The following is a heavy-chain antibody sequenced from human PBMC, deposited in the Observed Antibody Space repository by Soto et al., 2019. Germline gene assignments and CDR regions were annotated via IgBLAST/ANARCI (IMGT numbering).Heavy chain of an antibody. CDR2: IYYSGST. Sequence: NPSETLSLTCTVSGGSVSSGSYYWSWIRQPPVKGLEWIGYIYYSGSTNYNPSLKSRVTISVDTSKNQFSLKLSSVTAADTAVYCSARDPLGIAVDYWGQGALVTVSS. D-gene: IGHD6-13*01. J-gene: IGHJ4*02. V-gene: IGHV4-61*01. CDR1: GGSVSSGSYY. CDR3: ARDPLGIAVDY.